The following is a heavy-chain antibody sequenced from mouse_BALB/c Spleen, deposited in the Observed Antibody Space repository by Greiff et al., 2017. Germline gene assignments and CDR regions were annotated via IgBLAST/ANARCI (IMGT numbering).Heavy chain of an antibody. CDR3: ARDGYDYAMDY. Sequence: EVQLQQSGPELVKPGASVKISCKASGYTFTDYNMHWVKQSHGKSLEWIGYIYPYNDGTKYNEKFKGKATLTSDKSSSTAYMELSSLTSEDSAVYYCARDGYDYAMDYWGQGTSVTVSS. CDR2: IYPYNDGT. D-gene: IGHD2-2*01. V-gene: IGHV1S29*02. CDR1: GYTFTDYN. J-gene: IGHJ4*01.